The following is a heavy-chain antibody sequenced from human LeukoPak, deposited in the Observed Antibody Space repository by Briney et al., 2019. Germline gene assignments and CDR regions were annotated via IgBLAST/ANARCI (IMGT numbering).Heavy chain of an antibody. J-gene: IGHJ4*01. CDR1: GGSISSYY. CDR3: ARVLYGSYLDY. V-gene: IGHV4-59*01. CDR2: IYYSGST. D-gene: IGHD2-2*02. Sequence: SETLSLTCTVSGGSISSYYWSWIRQPPGKGLEWIGYIYYSGSTNYNPSLKSRVTISVDTSKNQFSLKLSSVTAADTAVYYSARVLYGSYLDYWGPRTLVTVSS.